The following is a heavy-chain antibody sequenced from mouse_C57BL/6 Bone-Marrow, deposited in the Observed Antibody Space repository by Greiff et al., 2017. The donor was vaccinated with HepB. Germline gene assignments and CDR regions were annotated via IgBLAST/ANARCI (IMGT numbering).Heavy chain of an antibody. CDR1: GFNIKDDY. CDR3: TTRDGYYWYWYFDV. V-gene: IGHV14-4*01. CDR2: IDPENGDT. Sequence: VQLPQSGAELVRPGASVKLSCTASGFNIKDDYMHWVQQRPEQGLEWIGWIDPENGDTEYASKFQGKATITADTSSNTAYLQLSSLTSEDTAVYYCTTRDGYYWYWYFDVWGTGTTVTVSS. J-gene: IGHJ1*03. D-gene: IGHD2-3*01.